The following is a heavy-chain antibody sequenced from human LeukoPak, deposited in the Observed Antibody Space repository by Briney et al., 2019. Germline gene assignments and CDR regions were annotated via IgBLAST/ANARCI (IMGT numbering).Heavy chain of an antibody. CDR2: VSGNGDHT. CDR3: AKMFSNYYYTQHYFDY. Sequence: GGSLRLSCAASGFTFSTYSMTWVRQAPGKGLEWVSTVSGNGDHTYYADSVKGRFTISRDKSRNTLYLQMNSLGAEDTAVYYCAKMFSNYYYTQHYFDYWGQGTLVTVSS. V-gene: IGHV3-23*01. CDR1: GFTFSTYS. D-gene: IGHD3-22*01. J-gene: IGHJ4*02.